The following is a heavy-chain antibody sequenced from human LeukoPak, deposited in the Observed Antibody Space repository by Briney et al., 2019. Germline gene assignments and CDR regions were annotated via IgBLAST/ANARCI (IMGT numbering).Heavy chain of an antibody. D-gene: IGHD7-27*01. J-gene: IGHJ4*02. V-gene: IGHV3-7*01. Sequence: GGSLRLSCAASGFTFTTYWMSWVRQPPGKGLEWVANIKQDGTEKYYVDSVKGRFTISRDNAKNSLYLQMNSLRAEDTAVYYCARHQSSLTGDLFDYWGQGTLVTVSS. CDR3: ARHQSSLTGDLFDY. CDR2: IKQDGTEK. CDR1: GFTFTTYW.